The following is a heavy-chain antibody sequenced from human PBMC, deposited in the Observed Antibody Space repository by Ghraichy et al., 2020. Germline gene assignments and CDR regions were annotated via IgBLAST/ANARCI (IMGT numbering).Heavy chain of an antibody. V-gene: IGHV4-39*01. CDR1: SDSINSSNYY. J-gene: IGHJ6*03. CDR2: IYYNGST. Sequence: SETLSLTCSVSSDSINSSNYYWGWVRQPPGKGLEWIGSIYYNGSTYYKPSLKSRVTISVDMSKNQFSLKLSSVTATDTAIYYCTRGYSNYGSSYYYYMDVWGKGTTVTVSS. CDR3: TRGYSNYGSSYYYYMDV. D-gene: IGHD4-11*01.